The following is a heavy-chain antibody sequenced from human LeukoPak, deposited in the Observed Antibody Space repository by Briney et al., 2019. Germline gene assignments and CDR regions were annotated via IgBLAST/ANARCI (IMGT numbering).Heavy chain of an antibody. D-gene: IGHD3-3*01. CDR3: ARESTIFGVVIILFDY. J-gene: IGHJ4*02. V-gene: IGHV1-2*06. CDR2: INPNSGGT. CDR1: GYTFTGYY. Sequence: ASVKVSCKASGYTFTGYYMHWVRQAPGQELEWMGRINPNSGGTNYAQKFQGRVTMTRDTSISTAYMELSRLRSDDTAVYYCARESTIFGVVIILFDYWGQGTLVTVSS.